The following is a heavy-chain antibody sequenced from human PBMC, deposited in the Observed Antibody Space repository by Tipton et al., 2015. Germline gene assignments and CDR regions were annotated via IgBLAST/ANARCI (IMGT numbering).Heavy chain of an antibody. CDR2: IFHRGDT. V-gene: IGHV4-59*01. Sequence: TLSLTCTVSGGSMSDYYWNWIRQPPGKGLEWIGSIFHRGDTNYNPSLKSRVTISLDTSKNQFSLTLNSVTAADTAVYYCARDLEHGMDVWGQGTTVTVSS. CDR1: GGSMSDYY. J-gene: IGHJ6*02. CDR3: ARDLEHGMDV. D-gene: IGHD5-24*01.